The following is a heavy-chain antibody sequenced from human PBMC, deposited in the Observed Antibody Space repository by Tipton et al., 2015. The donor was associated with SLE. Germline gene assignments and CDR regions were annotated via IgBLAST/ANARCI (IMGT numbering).Heavy chain of an antibody. J-gene: IGHJ5*02. CDR2: IYHRGST. CDR3: AKGGASSQWLDP. CDR1: GDSITSYY. V-gene: IGHV4-59*01. Sequence: TLSLTCNVSGDSITSYYWSWLRQPPGKGLEWIGFIYHRGSTHYNPSLTSRITMSLDTSNNQFSLKLNSVTAADTAVYYCAKGGASSQWLDPWGTGILVTVSS. D-gene: IGHD6-6*01.